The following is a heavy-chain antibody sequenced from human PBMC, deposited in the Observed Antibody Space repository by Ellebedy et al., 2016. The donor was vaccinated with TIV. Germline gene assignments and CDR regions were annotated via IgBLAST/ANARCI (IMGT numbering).Heavy chain of an antibody. CDR2: ISTSSSFI. J-gene: IGHJ4*02. D-gene: IGHD6-6*01. CDR3: ARVCGSSAICLDD. CDR1: GFTSSNYR. V-gene: IGHV3-21*01. Sequence: GESLKISCAASGFTSSNYRMHWVRQAPGKGLDWVSSISTSSSFIYYADSVKGRFTISRDNAKNSLYLQMNSLRAEDTAVYFCARVCGSSAICLDDWGQGTLVTVSS.